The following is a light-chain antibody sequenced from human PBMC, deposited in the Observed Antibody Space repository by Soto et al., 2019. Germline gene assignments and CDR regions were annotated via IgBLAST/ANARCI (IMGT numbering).Light chain of an antibody. J-gene: IGKJ5*01. CDR2: GAS. CDR3: QQYGSSPPIT. Sequence: IVLTQSPSTRSSSPGERATLSGGAGQSVSSSYLAWYQQKPGQAPRLLIYGASSRATGIPDRFSGSGSGTDFTLTISRLEPQDFAVYYCQQYGSSPPITFGQGTRLEIK. V-gene: IGKV3-20*01. CDR1: QSVSSSY.